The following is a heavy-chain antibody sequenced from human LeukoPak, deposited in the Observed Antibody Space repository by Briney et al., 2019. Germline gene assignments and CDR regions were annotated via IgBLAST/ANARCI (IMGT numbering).Heavy chain of an antibody. CDR2: VSYSGDT. Sequence: SETLSLTCTVSGLSFEHYFWSWIRQPPGKGLEWIGFVSYSGDTNYSPSFNGRVTISLDTSKSQFSLNLNSVTAADTAVYFCARGGASSRYFGYWGQGTLVTVSS. CDR1: GLSFEHYF. D-gene: IGHD1-26*01. V-gene: IGHV4-59*01. J-gene: IGHJ4*02. CDR3: ARGGASSRYFGY.